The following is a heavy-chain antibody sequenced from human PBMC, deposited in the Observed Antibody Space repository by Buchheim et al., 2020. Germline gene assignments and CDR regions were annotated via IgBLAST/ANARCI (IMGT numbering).Heavy chain of an antibody. J-gene: IGHJ6*02. Sequence: QVQLVESGGGVVQPGRSLRLSCAASGFTFSSYGMHWVRQAPGKGLEWVAVIWYDGSNKYYADSVKGRFTISRDNSKNTLYLQMNSLRAEDTAVYYCARDGFGDGLDDYSNYPAMDVWGQGTT. D-gene: IGHD4-11*01. CDR2: IWYDGSNK. V-gene: IGHV3-33*01. CDR3: ARDGFGDGLDDYSNYPAMDV. CDR1: GFTFSSYG.